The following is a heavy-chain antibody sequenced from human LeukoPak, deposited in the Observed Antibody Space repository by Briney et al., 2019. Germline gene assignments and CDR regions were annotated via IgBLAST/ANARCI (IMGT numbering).Heavy chain of an antibody. D-gene: IGHD2-2*01. CDR3: ARDVGEYCSSTNCYASHY. Sequence: ASVKVSCKASGYTFTGYYIHWVRQAPGQGLEWMGWINPHSGGTNYAQKFQGGVTMARDTSITTAYMELSSLRSDDTAVYYCARDVGEYCSSTNCYASHYWGQGTLVTVSS. CDR1: GYTFTGYY. CDR2: INPHSGGT. V-gene: IGHV1-2*02. J-gene: IGHJ4*02.